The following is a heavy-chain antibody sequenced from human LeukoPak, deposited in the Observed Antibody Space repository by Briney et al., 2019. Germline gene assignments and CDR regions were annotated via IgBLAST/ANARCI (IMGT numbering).Heavy chain of an antibody. V-gene: IGHV3-23*01. CDR2: ISGSGGST. CDR3: AKDSEVDYDFWSGPTTDAFDI. J-gene: IGHJ3*02. D-gene: IGHD3-3*01. Sequence: GSLRLSCAASGFTFSSYAMSWVRQAPGKGLEWVSAISGSGGSTYYADSVKGRFTISRDNSKNTLYLQMNSLRAGDTAVYYCAKDSEVDYDFWSGPTTDAFDIWGQGTMVTVSS. CDR1: GFTFSSYA.